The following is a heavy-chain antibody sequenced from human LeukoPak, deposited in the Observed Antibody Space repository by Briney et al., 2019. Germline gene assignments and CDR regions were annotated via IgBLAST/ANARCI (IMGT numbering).Heavy chain of an antibody. V-gene: IGHV3-30*03. CDR2: ISYDGNNK. D-gene: IGHD3-9*01. J-gene: IGHJ4*02. CDR1: GFTFDDYG. CDR3: ARNRGATGYYWVDY. Sequence: PGGSLRLSCAASGFTFDDYGMSWVRQAPGKGLEWVAVISYDGNNKYYADSVKGRFTISRDNSKNTLFLQMNSLRAEDTAVYYCARNRGATGYYWVDYWGQGTLVSVSS.